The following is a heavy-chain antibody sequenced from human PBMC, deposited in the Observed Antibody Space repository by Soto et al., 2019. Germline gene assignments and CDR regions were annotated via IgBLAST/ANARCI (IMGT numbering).Heavy chain of an antibody. CDR3: EREANTIYAPHGLDV. CDR2: LSSGSFYI. Sequence: PGGSLRLSCAVSGFPFDSYSMSWVRQAPGQGLEWLASLSSGSFYIFHADSIRGRFTISRDDAKNLLFLQMNSLTIEDTATYYCEREANTIYAPHGLDVWGQGPAVTVYS. V-gene: IGHV3-21*01. D-gene: IGHD3-3*01. J-gene: IGHJ6*02. CDR1: GFPFDSYS.